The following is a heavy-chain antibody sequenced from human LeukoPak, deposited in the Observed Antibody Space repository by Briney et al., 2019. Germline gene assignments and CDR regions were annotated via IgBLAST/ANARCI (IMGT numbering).Heavy chain of an antibody. CDR1: GFTFSSYG. CDR2: ISYDGSNK. J-gene: IGHJ4*02. D-gene: IGHD3-10*01. CDR3: AKVGLGIDYYGSGSYYKEYYFDY. V-gene: IGHV3-30*18. Sequence: GGSLRLSCAASGFTFSSYGMHWVRQAPGKGLEWVAVISYDGSNKYYADSVKGRFTISRDNSKNTLYLQMNSLRAEDTAVYYCAKVGLGIDYYGSGSYYKEYYFDYWGQGTLVTVSS.